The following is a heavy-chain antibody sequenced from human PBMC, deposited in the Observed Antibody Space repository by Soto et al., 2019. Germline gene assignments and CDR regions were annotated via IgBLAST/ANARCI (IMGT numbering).Heavy chain of an antibody. D-gene: IGHD2-2*01. CDR3: VRDARDYYGMDV. CDR1: GFTFSDYY. J-gene: IGHJ6*02. Sequence: GGSLRLSCAASGFTFSDYYMSWIRQAPGKGLEWVSYISSSGSTIYYADSVKGRFTISRDNAKNSLYLQMNSLRAEDSAVYYCVRDARDYYGMDVWGQGTTVTVSS. V-gene: IGHV3-11*01. CDR2: ISSSGSTI.